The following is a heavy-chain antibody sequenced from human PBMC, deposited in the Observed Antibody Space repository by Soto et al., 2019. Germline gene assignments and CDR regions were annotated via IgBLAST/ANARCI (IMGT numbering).Heavy chain of an antibody. CDR3: AYRGPSWIVGDRLED. CDR1: GGTFSSYT. CDR2: IIPFFGTT. D-gene: IGHD3-10*01. J-gene: IGHJ4*01. Sequence: QVQVVQSGAEVKKPGSSVKVSCKPSGGTFSSYTINWVRQAPGQGLEWMGGIIPFFGTTNYGQKFQGRVIITADESTGTGYMGLSSLISEHTAVYYCAYRGPSWIVGDRLEDWGHGPLVTVSS. V-gene: IGHV1-69*01.